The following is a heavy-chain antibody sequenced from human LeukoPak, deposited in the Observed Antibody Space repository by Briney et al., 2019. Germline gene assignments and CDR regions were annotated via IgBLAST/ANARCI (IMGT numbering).Heavy chain of an antibody. CDR3: AREGSTYGSGVDY. V-gene: IGHV3-48*03. CDR2: ISSSGSTI. D-gene: IGHD3-10*01. CDR1: GFTFSSYE. Sequence: GGSLRLSCAASGFTFSSYEMNWVRQAPGKGLEWVSYISSSGSTIYYADSVKGRFTISRDNAKNSLYMQMNSLRAEDTAVYYRAREGSTYGSGVDYWGQGTLVTVSS. J-gene: IGHJ4*02.